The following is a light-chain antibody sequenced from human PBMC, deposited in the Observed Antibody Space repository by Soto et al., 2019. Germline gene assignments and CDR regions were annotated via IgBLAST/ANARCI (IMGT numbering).Light chain of an antibody. J-gene: IGKJ5*01. CDR3: QQRSNWPLIT. Sequence: EVVLTQSPATLSVSPGERATPSCRASQRVSSNLAWYQQKPGQAPRLLIYDASNRATGIPARFSGSGSGTDFTLTISSLEPEDFAVYYCQQRSNWPLITFGQGTRLEIK. CDR2: DAS. CDR1: QRVSSN. V-gene: IGKV3-11*01.